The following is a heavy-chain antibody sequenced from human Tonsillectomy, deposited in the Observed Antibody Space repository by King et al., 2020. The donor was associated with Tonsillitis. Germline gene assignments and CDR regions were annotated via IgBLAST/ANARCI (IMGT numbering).Heavy chain of an antibody. CDR3: ARLALTGGFDY. V-gene: IGHV1-2*02. CDR2: INHRSGDT. J-gene: IGHJ4*02. D-gene: IGHD7-27*01. CDR1: GYTFTDYY. Sequence: QLVQSGAEVKKPGASVEVSCKTSGYTFTDYYIHWVRQAPGQGLEWMGWINHRSGDTNYARKFQGRVTMARDTSITTAYMGLSRLRSDDTAVYYCARLALTGGFDYWGQGTLVTVSS.